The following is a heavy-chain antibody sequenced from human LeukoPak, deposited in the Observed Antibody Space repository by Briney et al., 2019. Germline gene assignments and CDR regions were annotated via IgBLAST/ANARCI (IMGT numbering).Heavy chain of an antibody. Sequence: PGGSLRLSCAASGFTFSNYGMHWVRQAPGKGLEWVSSISTSSSHIFYADSVEGRFTVSRDNAKKSLYLQMNSLRAEDTAVYYCVRFGDDLGVWGQGTTVTVSS. CDR1: GFTFSNYG. V-gene: IGHV3-21*01. CDR3: VRFGDDLGV. J-gene: IGHJ6*02. D-gene: IGHD3-10*01. CDR2: ISTSSSHI.